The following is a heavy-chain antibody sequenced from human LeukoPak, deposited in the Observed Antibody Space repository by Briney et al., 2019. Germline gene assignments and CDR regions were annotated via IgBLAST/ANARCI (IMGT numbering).Heavy chain of an antibody. J-gene: IGHJ4*02. V-gene: IGHV1-18*01. D-gene: IGHD3-16*01. Sequence: GASVKVSCKASGGTFSSYAISWVRQAPGQGLEWVGWINTKTGQINLARKLQGRVTMTTDTSTRTAYMELRSLRSDDTAVYFCARDIAYDVDYWGPGTLVTVSS. CDR2: INTKTGQI. CDR1: GGTFSSYA. CDR3: ARDIAYDVDY.